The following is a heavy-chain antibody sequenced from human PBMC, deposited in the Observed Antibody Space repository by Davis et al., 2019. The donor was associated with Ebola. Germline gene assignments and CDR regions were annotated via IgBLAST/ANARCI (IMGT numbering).Heavy chain of an antibody. V-gene: IGHV3-23*01. Sequence: GGSLRLSCAASGFTFSRYAMTWARQAPGKGLEWVSAITSSGGTTYYADSVKGRFTISRDNSRNTLYLQMTSLGVDDTAVYYCAKGGSGWPSDYSYDTGVWGNGTTVTVSS. J-gene: IGHJ6*04. D-gene: IGHD6-19*01. CDR2: ITSSGGTT. CDR3: AKGGSGWPSDYSYDTGV. CDR1: GFTFSRYA.